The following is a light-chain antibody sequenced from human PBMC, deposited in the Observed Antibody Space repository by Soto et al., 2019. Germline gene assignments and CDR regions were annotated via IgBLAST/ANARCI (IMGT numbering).Light chain of an antibody. CDR1: SSNIGNNY. CDR3: GTWDSSLSGGV. Sequence: QSVLTQPPSVSAAPGQKVTISCSGGSSNIGNNYVSWYQQVPGTAPKLLIYDNHERPSGIPDRFSGSKSGTSATLDITGLQTGDEADYYCGTWDSSLSGGVFGGGTQLTVL. V-gene: IGLV1-51*01. J-gene: IGLJ2*01. CDR2: DNH.